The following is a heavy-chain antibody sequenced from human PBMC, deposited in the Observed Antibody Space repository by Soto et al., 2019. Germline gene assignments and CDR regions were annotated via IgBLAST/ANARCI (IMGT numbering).Heavy chain of an antibody. CDR1: GYTFTSYA. Sequence: QVQLVQSGAEVKKPGASVKVSCKASGYTFTSYAMHWVRQAPGQRLEWMGWINAGNGNTKYSQKFQGRVTITRDTSASTAYMELSSLRSEDTAVYYCTLSGSYYTDFQHWSQGTLVTVSS. CDR2: INAGNGNT. D-gene: IGHD3-10*01. CDR3: TLSGSYYTDFQH. J-gene: IGHJ1*01. V-gene: IGHV1-3*01.